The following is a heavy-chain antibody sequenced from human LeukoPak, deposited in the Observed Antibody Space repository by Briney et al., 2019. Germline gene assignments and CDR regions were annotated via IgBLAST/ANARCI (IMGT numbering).Heavy chain of an antibody. D-gene: IGHD1-26*01. J-gene: IGHJ4*02. Sequence: SETLPLTCTVSGYSFNSGYYWGWIRQAPGKGLEWIWNIHHSGSTYYNPSLKSRVTISVDSSKNEFSLKLNSVTAADTAVYYCAKQRGATPYYFDYWGQGTLVTVSS. CDR1: GYSFNSGYY. V-gene: IGHV4-38-2*02. CDR3: AKQRGATPYYFDY. CDR2: IHHSGST.